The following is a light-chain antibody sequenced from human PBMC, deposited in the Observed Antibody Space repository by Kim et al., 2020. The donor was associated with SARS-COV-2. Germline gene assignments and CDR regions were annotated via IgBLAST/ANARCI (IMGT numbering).Light chain of an antibody. V-gene: IGKV3-20*01. J-gene: IGKJ1*01. Sequence: SPGERATRSCRASQSVSSSYSAWYQQKPGQAPRLLIYGASSRATGIPDRFSGSGSGTDFTLTISRLEPEDFAVYYCQQYGSSPWTFGQGTKVDIK. CDR1: QSVSSSY. CDR2: GAS. CDR3: QQYGSSPWT.